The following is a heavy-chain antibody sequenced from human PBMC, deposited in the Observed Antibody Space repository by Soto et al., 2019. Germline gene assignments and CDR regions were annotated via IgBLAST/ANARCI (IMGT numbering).Heavy chain of an antibody. Sequence: GGSLRLSCAASGFTFSDHFMDWVRQAPGKGLEWVGRSRSKANNYITEYAASVKGRFTISRDDSKNSLYLQMNSLKTEDTAVFFCARDSSSCRASYCYFDNWGQGTLVTVSS. CDR1: GFTFSDHF. J-gene: IGHJ4*02. CDR2: SRSKANNYIT. D-gene: IGHD6-6*01. CDR3: ARDSSSCRASYCYFDN. V-gene: IGHV3-72*01.